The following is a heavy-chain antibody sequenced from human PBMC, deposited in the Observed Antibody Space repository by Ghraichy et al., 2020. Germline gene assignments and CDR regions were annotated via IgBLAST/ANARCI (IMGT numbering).Heavy chain of an antibody. D-gene: IGHD6-13*01. V-gene: IGHV3-23*01. CDR1: GFTFSSYA. CDR3: AKEGGGSSSWHYYYYGMDV. Sequence: GESLNISCAASGFTFSSYAMSWVRQAPGKGLEWVSAISGSGGSTYYADSVKGRFTISRDNSKNTLYLQMNSLRAEDTAVYYCAKEGGGSSSWHYYYYGMDVWGQGTTVTVSS. J-gene: IGHJ6*02. CDR2: ISGSGGST.